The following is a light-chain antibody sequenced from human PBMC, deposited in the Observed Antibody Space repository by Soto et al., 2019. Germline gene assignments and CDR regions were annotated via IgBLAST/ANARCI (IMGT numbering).Light chain of an antibody. CDR2: GAS. Sequence: EIVMTQSPATLSVSPGDRATLSCRASQSLNSNLAWYQQKPGQAPRLLIYGASTRATGIPARFSGSASGTEFTLTISSLQSEDFAVYYCQQYNSWPYTFGQGTKLEIK. CDR1: QSLNSN. J-gene: IGKJ2*01. V-gene: IGKV3-15*01. CDR3: QQYNSWPYT.